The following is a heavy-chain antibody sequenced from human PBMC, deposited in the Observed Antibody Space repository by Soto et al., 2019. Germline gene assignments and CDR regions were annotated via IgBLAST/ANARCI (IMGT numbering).Heavy chain of an antibody. D-gene: IGHD2-8*01. V-gene: IGHV4-4*02. Sequence: LSLTCAVSGGSLSSSSWWSWVRQPPGKTLEWLGEIFYSGSTKYNPPLNSRVTISADQSKNDFSLRLSSVTAADTAVYYCVHHGGVPYYHDFWGQGMLVTVSS. CDR2: IFYSGST. CDR1: GGSLSSSSW. CDR3: VHHGGVPYYHDF. J-gene: IGHJ4*02.